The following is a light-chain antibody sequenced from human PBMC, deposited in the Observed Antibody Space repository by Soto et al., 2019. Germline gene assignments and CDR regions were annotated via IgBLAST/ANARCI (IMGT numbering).Light chain of an antibody. CDR3: QQRSNWPLT. Sequence: EIVLTQSPATLSLSPGERATLSCRASQSVSSYVAWYQSKPGQAPRLLMYDASNRVIGIPARFSGSGSGTDFTFTISSLEPEDFAVYYCQQRSNWPLTFGGGTTVEI. V-gene: IGKV3-11*01. J-gene: IGKJ4*01. CDR2: DAS. CDR1: QSVSSY.